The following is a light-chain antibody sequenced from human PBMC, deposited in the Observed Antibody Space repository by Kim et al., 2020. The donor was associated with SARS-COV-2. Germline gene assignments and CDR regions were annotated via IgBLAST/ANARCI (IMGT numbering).Light chain of an antibody. CDR3: QQYNIYPLT. V-gene: IGKV1-16*01. Sequence: ASVGDSVTHSCRASQGVSNYMVLFTQKPLKAPKSLIYAASSLQSEFPSMFSSSGSGTDFTHTISSLQPEDFATYDCQQYNIYPLTFGGGTKVDIK. CDR1: QGVSNY. CDR2: AAS. J-gene: IGKJ4*01.